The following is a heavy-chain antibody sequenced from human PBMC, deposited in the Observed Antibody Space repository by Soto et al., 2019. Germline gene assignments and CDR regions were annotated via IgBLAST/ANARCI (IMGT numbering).Heavy chain of an antibody. Sequence: QLLLQESGPGLVKPSETLSLTCTVSGGSILDSTYYWAWIRQSPVKCLEWIGTIFYSGGTFYTPSLKSRVTMSVDTSNNQFSLKLSSVTAADTAVYYCARQASGYYYGWFDPWGQGTLVTVSS. CDR1: GGSILDSTYY. CDR3: ARQASGYYYGWFDP. J-gene: IGHJ5*02. CDR2: IFYSGGT. V-gene: IGHV4-39*01. D-gene: IGHD3-22*01.